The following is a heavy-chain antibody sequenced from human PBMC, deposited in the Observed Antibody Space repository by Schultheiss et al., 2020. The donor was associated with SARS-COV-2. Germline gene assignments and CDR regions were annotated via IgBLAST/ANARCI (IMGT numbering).Heavy chain of an antibody. D-gene: IGHD2-2*01. CDR1: GGSISSSSYY. CDR3: ARLTPVVPDPYYYYGMDV. CDR2: INHSGST. V-gene: IGHV4-39*07. J-gene: IGHJ6*02. Sequence: SETLSLTCTVSGGSISSSSYYWGWIRQPPGKGLEWIGEINHSGSTNYNPSLKSRVTISVDTSKNQFSLKLSSVTAADTAVYYCARLTPVVPDPYYYYGMDVWGQGTTVTVSS.